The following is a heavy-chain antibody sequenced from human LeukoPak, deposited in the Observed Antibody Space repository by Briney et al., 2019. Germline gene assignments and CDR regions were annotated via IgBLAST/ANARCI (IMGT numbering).Heavy chain of an antibody. Sequence: SQTLSLTCGISGDSVSSNSAAWNWIRQSPSRGLEWLGRTYYRSKWFINYAPSVKSRIIINPDTPKNRVSLQLNSVTPGDTAVYYCTRSDCSSGRCPGFDNWGQGTLVTVSS. D-gene: IGHD6-19*01. CDR1: GDSVSSNSAA. J-gene: IGHJ4*02. CDR2: TYYRSKWFI. CDR3: TRSDCSSGRCPGFDN. V-gene: IGHV6-1*01.